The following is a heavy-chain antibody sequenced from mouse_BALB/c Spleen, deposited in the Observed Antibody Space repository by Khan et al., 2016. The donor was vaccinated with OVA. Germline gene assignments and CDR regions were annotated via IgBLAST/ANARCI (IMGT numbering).Heavy chain of an antibody. CDR1: GYSFTTYY. CDR3: TGHGYVAWFTY. CDR2: IDPFSGGT. D-gene: IGHD2-2*01. J-gene: IGHJ3*01. V-gene: IGHV1S135*01. Sequence: VQLKQSGPELMKPGASVKISCKASGYSFTTYYIHWVMQSHGTSLEWIGYIDPFSGGTTYNQKFKGKATLTVDKSSSTAYIHLTNLTSEDSAVYYCTGHGYVAWFTYWGQGTLVTVSA.